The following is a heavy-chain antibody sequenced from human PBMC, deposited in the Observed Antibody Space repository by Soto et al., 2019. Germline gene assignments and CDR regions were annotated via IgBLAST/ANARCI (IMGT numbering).Heavy chain of an antibody. V-gene: IGHV1-69*19. CDR1: GGTFSSYA. J-gene: IGHJ5*02. D-gene: IGHD1-7*01. CDR2: IIPTFATA. Sequence: QVQLVQSGAEVKKPGSSVKVSCKASGGTFSSYAISWVRQAPGQGLEWMGGIIPTFATANYAQKFQGRVTITADESTSTAYMELGSLRSEDTAVYYCARVSLPITGTTGWFDPWGQGTLVTVSS. CDR3: ARVSLPITGTTGWFDP.